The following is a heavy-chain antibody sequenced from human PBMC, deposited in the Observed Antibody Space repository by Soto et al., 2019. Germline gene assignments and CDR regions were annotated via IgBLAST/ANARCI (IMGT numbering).Heavy chain of an antibody. V-gene: IGHV3-30*18. Sequence: QVHLAESGGGVVQPGRSLRLSCIGSGFRFSDYGMHWVRQAPGKGLEWVTMMSFDGTYKYSADSVRGRFIISRDNSKNMMYLQMNILRPEDTAVYFCAKDRRDVEYNSVYDFWGQGTLVTGSS. CDR1: GFRFSDYG. CDR3: AKDRRDVEYNSVYDF. J-gene: IGHJ4*02. D-gene: IGHD1-20*01. CDR2: MSFDGTYK.